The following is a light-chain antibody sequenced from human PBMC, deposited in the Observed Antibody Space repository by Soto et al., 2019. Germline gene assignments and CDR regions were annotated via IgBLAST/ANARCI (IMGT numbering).Light chain of an antibody. CDR2: RNN. Sequence: QSVLTQPPSASGTPGQRVTISCSGSTSNIGSNYVYWYQQVPGTAPKLLIYRNNQRPSAVPDRFSGSKSGTPASLAISGLRSEDEADYYCEAWDDSVSGLIFGGGTKVTVL. CDR3: EAWDDSVSGLI. CDR1: TSNIGSNY. V-gene: IGLV1-47*01. J-gene: IGLJ2*01.